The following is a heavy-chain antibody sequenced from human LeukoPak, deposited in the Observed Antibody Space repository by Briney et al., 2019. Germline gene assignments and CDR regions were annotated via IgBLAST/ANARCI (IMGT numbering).Heavy chain of an antibody. CDR2: IYTSGST. CDR1: GGSISSGSYY. J-gene: IGHJ3*02. CDR3: ARGVLLWFGEYGAAFDI. V-gene: IGHV4-61*02. Sequence: SQTLSLTCTVSGGSISSGSYYWSWIRQPAGKGLEWIGRIYTSGSTNYNPSLKSRVTISVDTSKNQFSLKLSSVTAADTAVYYCARGVLLWFGEYGAAFDIWGQGTMVTVSS. D-gene: IGHD3-10*01.